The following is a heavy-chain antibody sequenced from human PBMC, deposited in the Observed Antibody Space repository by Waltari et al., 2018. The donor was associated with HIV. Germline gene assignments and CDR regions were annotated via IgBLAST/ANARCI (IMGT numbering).Heavy chain of an antibody. CDR1: GGSISSSSYY. D-gene: IGHD2-15*01. CDR2: IHYSGST. J-gene: IGHJ1*01. V-gene: IGHV4-39*01. Sequence: QLQLQESGPGLVKPSETLSLTCTVSGGSISSSSYYWGWIRQPPGKGLELIGSIHYSGSTYSNPSLKSRVTISGDTSKNQFSLKLSSVTAADTAVYYCARLEWEVVAATGYFQHWGQGTLVTVSS. CDR3: ARLEWEVVAATGYFQH.